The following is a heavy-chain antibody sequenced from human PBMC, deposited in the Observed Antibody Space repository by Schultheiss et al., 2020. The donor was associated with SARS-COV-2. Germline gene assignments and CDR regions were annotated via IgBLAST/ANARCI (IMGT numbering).Heavy chain of an antibody. J-gene: IGHJ4*02. CDR2: IYHSGST. CDR1: GGSISSGGYS. D-gene: IGHD3-16*01. CDR3: ARDGGTTHFDY. V-gene: IGHV4-30-2*05. Sequence: SETLSLTCAVSGGSISSGGYSWSWIRQPPGKGLEWIGYIYHSGSTYYNPSLKSRVTISVDTSKNQFSLKLSSVTAADTAVYYCARDGGTTHFDYWGQGTLVTVSS.